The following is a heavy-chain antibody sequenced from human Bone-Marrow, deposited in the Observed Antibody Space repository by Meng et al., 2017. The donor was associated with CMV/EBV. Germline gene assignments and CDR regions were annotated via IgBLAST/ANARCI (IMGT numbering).Heavy chain of an antibody. V-gene: IGHV4-4*01. D-gene: IGHD4-23*01. CDR2: IYYRGST. Sequence: SGGSSNSPNWWTWVRQSPGKGLEWIGEIYYRGSTNYNPSLESRVTISLDESKNQFSLRLSSVTAADTAIYFCARRVPRGDYGGNSGDYWGQGFLVTVSS. J-gene: IGHJ4*02. CDR3: ARRVPRGDYGGNSGDY. CDR1: GGSSNSPNW.